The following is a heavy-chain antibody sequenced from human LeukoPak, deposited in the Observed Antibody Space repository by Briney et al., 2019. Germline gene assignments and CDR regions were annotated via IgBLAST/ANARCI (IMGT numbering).Heavy chain of an antibody. CDR1: GFTFSRYW. D-gene: IGHD1-20*01. Sequence: PGGSLRLSCAASGFTFSRYWMSWVRQAPGKGLEWVANIKQDGSEKYYVDSVKGRFTISRENAKNSLYLQMNSLRAEDAAVYYCARLLVYNSGGEAFDHWGQGTLVTVSS. J-gene: IGHJ4*02. CDR2: IKQDGSEK. V-gene: IGHV3-7*01. CDR3: ARLLVYNSGGEAFDH.